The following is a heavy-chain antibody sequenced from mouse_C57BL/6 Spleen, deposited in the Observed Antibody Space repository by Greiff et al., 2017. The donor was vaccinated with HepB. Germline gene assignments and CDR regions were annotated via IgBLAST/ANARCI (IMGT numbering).Heavy chain of an antibody. CDR1: GYTFTSYW. CDR3: ARCGSSGYVFDY. V-gene: IGHV1-50*01. CDR2: IDPSDSYT. J-gene: IGHJ2*01. Sequence: QVQLQQPGAELVKPGASVKLSCKASGYTFTSYWMQWVKQRPGQGLEWIGEIDPSDSYTNYNQKFKGKATLTVDTSSSTAYMQLSSLTSEDSAVYYCARCGSSGYVFDYWGQGTTLTVSS. D-gene: IGHD3-2*02.